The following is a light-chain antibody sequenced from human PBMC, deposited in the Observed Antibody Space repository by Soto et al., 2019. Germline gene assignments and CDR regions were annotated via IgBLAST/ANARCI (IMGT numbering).Light chain of an antibody. CDR1: QDISSY. Sequence: IQVTQSPSSLSASVGDRVTITCRASQDISSYLAWYQQKPGKAPTLLIYAASTLQSGVPSRFSGSGFGTDLTLTISSLQAEDFASYYCQQLRSYPSTFGGGTKVDIK. CDR2: AAS. V-gene: IGKV1-9*01. CDR3: QQLRSYPST. J-gene: IGKJ4*01.